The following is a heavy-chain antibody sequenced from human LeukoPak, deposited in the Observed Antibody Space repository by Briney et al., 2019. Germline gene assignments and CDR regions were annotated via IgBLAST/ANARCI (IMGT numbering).Heavy chain of an antibody. CDR2: IIPIFGTA. D-gene: IGHD3-22*01. J-gene: IGHJ4*02. V-gene: IGHV1-69*01. CDR3: ARDGDYYDSSGYHI. CDR1: GGTFSSYA. Sequence: SVKVSCKASGGTFSSYAISWVRQAPGQGLEWMGGIIPIFGTANYAQKFQGRVTITADESTSTAYMELSSLRSEDTAVYYCARDGDYYDSSGYHIWGQGTLATVSS.